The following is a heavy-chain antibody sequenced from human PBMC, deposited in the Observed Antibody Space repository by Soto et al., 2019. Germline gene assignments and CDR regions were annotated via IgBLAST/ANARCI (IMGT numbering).Heavy chain of an antibody. J-gene: IGHJ4*02. D-gene: IGHD5-12*01. Sequence: ASVKVSCKASGYTYTSYGISWVRQAPGQGLEWMGWISAYNGNTNYAQKLQGRVTMTTDTSTSTAYMELRSLRSDDTAVYYCAREESGYSGYDFDYWGQGTLVTVSS. CDR3: AREESGYSGYDFDY. V-gene: IGHV1-18*01. CDR1: GYTYTSYG. CDR2: ISAYNGNT.